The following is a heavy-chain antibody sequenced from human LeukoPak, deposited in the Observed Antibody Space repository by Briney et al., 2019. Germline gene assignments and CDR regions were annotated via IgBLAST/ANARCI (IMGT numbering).Heavy chain of an antibody. CDR2: IYSSGSS. V-gene: IGHV4-39*01. CDR1: GGSISSSTYY. J-gene: IGHJ4*02. Sequence: SETLSLTCTVSGGSISSSTYYWGWIRQTPGKGLEWIEGIYSSGSSYYNPSLKSRVTISVDTSKNQFSLKLSSVTAADTAVYYCARHGADIVVVPSGSIVYWGQGTLVTVSS. CDR3: ARHGADIVVVPSGSIVY. D-gene: IGHD2-2*01.